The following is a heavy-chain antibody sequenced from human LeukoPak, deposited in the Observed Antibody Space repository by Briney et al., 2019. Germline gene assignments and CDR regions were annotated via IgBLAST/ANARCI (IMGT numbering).Heavy chain of an antibody. Sequence: SETLSLTCTVSGGSISSYYWSWIRQPPGKGLEWIGYIYYGGSTNYNPSLKSRVTISVDTSKNQFSLKLSSVTAADTAVYYCARKVANRRTFGYSETIYNSYYYMDVWGKGTTVTVSS. CDR2: IYYGGST. J-gene: IGHJ6*03. V-gene: IGHV4-59*01. CDR3: ARKVANRRTFGYSETIYNSYYYMDV. CDR1: GGSISSYY. D-gene: IGHD5-24*01.